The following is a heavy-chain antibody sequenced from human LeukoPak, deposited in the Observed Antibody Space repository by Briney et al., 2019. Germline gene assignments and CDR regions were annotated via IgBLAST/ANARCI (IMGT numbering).Heavy chain of an antibody. CDR2: SNHSGST. D-gene: IGHD6-19*01. Sequence: SETLSLTCAVYGGSFSGYYWSWIRQPPGKGLECIGESNHSGSTNYNPSLKSRVTISVDTSKNQFSLKLRSVTAADTAVYYCARLGSSSGWLGGYYYYMDVWGKGTTVTISS. CDR3: ARLGSSSGWLGGYYYYMDV. J-gene: IGHJ6*03. V-gene: IGHV4-34*01. CDR1: GGSFSGYY.